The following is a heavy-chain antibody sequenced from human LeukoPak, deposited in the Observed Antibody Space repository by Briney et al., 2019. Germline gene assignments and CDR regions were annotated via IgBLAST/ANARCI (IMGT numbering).Heavy chain of an antibody. J-gene: IGHJ4*02. Sequence: SETLSLTCAVYGGSFSGYYWSWIRQPPGKGLEWIGEINHSGSTNYNPSLKSRVTISVDTSKNQFSLKLSSVTAADTAVYYCARGASSWSPLDYWGQGTLVTVSS. V-gene: IGHV4-34*01. CDR1: GGSFSGYY. CDR2: INHSGST. CDR3: ARGASSWSPLDY. D-gene: IGHD6-13*01.